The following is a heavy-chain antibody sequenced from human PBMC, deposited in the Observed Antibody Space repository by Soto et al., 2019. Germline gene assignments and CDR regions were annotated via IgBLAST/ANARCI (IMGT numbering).Heavy chain of an antibody. D-gene: IGHD6-19*01. J-gene: IGHJ4*02. CDR1: GFTFSDYA. CDR2: VSHDGRNT. V-gene: IGHV3-30*18. CDR3: AKGGRQWLVTSDFDY. Sequence: VQLVESGGGVVQPGRSLRLSCAASGFTFSDYAMHWVRQAPGKGLEWVAVVSHDGRNTHYADSVKGRFTISRDSSKNTVALEMTSLRAEDKAVFYCAKGGRQWLVTSDFDYWGQGALVTVSS.